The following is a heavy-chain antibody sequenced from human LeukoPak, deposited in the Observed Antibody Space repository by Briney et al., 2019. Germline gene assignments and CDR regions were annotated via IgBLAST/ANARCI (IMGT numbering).Heavy chain of an antibody. V-gene: IGHV1-18*01. CDR3: ARDRSGYEGGDF. J-gene: IGHJ4*02. Sequence: ASVKVSCKASGYTVTSYGITWVRQAPGQGLEWMGWISAFNTNTNSAQNLQGRVTMTTDTSTSTAYMELRSLRSDDTAIYYCARDRSGYEGGDFWGQGTLVTVSS. CDR1: GYTVTSYG. CDR2: ISAFNTNT. D-gene: IGHD5-12*01.